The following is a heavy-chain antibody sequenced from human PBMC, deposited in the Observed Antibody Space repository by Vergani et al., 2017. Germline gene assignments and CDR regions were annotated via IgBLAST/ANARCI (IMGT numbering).Heavy chain of an antibody. Sequence: EVQLVESGGGLVQPGRSLRLSCAASGFTFSSYWMSWVRQAPGKGLEWVANIKQDGSEKYYVDSVKGRFTISRDNAKNSLYLQMNSLRAEDTAVYYCARDRRVGDPTRTFDYWGQGTLVTVSS. CDR1: GFTFSSYW. V-gene: IGHV3-7*01. CDR2: IKQDGSEK. CDR3: ARDRRVGDPTRTFDY. D-gene: IGHD4-17*01. J-gene: IGHJ4*02.